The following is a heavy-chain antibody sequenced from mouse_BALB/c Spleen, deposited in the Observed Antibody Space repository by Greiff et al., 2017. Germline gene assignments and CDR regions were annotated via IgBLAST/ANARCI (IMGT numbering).Heavy chain of an antibody. J-gene: IGHJ4*01. Sequence: EVQRVESGGGLVKPGGSLKLSCAASGFTFSSYAMSWVRQTPEKRLEWVASISSGGSTYYPDSVKGRFTISRDNARNILYLQMSSLRSEDTAMYYCARGDYRYDDYYAMDYWGQGTSVTVSS. CDR1: GFTFSSYA. CDR3: ARGDYRYDDYYAMDY. D-gene: IGHD2-14*01. CDR2: ISSGGST. V-gene: IGHV5-6-5*01.